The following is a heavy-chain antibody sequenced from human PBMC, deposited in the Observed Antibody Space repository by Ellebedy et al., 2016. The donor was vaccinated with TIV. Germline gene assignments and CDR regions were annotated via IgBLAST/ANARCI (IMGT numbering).Heavy chain of an antibody. V-gene: IGHV3-9*01. CDR2: ISWNSGSI. D-gene: IGHD7-27*01. Sequence: SLKISXAASGFTFDDYAMHWVRQAPGKGLEWVSGISWNSGSIGYADSVKGRFTISRDNAKNSLYLQMNSLRAEDTALYYCARDQTWGLGPYYYYMDVWGKGTTVTVSS. CDR1: GFTFDDYA. CDR3: ARDQTWGLGPYYYYMDV. J-gene: IGHJ6*03.